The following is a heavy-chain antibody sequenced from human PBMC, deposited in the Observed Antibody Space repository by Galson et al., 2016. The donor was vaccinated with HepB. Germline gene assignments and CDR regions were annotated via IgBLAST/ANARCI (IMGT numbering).Heavy chain of an antibody. J-gene: IGHJ4*02. CDR2: INADNGKT. Sequence: SVKVSCKASGYTFTNYAMHWVRQAPGQGLDWMGWINADNGKTRYSQKFQGRLTITRDTSATTAYMELSSLRSEDTAAYYCARDPHYYDSTGYSLDYWGQGTLVTVSS. D-gene: IGHD3-22*01. V-gene: IGHV1-3*01. CDR1: GYTFTNYA. CDR3: ARDPHYYDSTGYSLDY.